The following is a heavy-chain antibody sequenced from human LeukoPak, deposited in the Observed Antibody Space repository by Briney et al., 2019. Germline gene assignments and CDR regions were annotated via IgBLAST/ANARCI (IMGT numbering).Heavy chain of an antibody. CDR2: ISSGGDYT. J-gene: IGHJ4*02. Sequence: PGGSLRLSCAASGFTFSSYAMSWVRQAPGKGPEWVTGISSGGDYTYYGDSVKGRFTISRDNSKNTLYLQMNSLRVEYRAVYYCANARYYNSDWYGLDYWGQGTQVTVSS. CDR1: GFTFSSYA. D-gene: IGHD6-19*01. V-gene: IGHV3-23*01. CDR3: ANARYYNSDWYGLDY.